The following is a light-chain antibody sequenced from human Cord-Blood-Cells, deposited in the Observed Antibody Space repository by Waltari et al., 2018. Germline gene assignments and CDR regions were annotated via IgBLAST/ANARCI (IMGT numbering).Light chain of an antibody. CDR1: QGISSW. V-gene: IGKV1-12*01. Sequence: DIQMIQSPSSVSASVGDRVTITCRASQGISSWLAWCQQKPGKAPKLLIYAASSLQSGVPSRIIGSGSGTDFTLTISSLQPEDFATYYCQQANSFPRTFGQGTKVEIK. CDR3: QQANSFPRT. J-gene: IGKJ1*01. CDR2: AAS.